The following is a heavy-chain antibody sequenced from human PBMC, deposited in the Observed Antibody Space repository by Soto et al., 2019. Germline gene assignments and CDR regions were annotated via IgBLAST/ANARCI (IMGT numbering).Heavy chain of an antibody. CDR3: ARIRQLPFIAVAGYFDY. Sequence: GGSLRLSCAASGFTFSDYYMSWIRQAPGKGLEWVSYISSSGSTIYYADSVKGRFTISRDNAKNSLYLQMNSLRAEDTAVYYCARIRQLPFIAVAGYFDYWGQGTLVTVSS. CDR2: ISSSGSTI. J-gene: IGHJ4*02. V-gene: IGHV3-11*01. D-gene: IGHD6-19*01. CDR1: GFTFSDYY.